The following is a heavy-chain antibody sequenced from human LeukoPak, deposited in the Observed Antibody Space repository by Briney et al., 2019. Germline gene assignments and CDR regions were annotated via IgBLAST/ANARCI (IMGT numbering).Heavy chain of an antibody. V-gene: IGHV3-66*01. D-gene: IGHD2-2*01. CDR1: GFTVSSNY. CDR2: IYSGGST. J-gene: IGHJ4*02. Sequence: PGGSLRLSCAASGFTVSSNYMSWVRQAPGKGLEWVSVIYSGGSTYYADSVKGRFTISRDNSKNTLYLQMNSLRAEDTAVYYCARERFGVPAAQREYFDYWGQGTLVTVSS. CDR3: ARERFGVPAAQREYFDY.